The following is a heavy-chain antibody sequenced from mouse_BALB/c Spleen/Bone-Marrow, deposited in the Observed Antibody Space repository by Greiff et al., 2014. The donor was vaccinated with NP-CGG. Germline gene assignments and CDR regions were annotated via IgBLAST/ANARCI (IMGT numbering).Heavy chain of an antibody. D-gene: IGHD2-3*01. CDR2: INPXXTXX. J-gene: IGHJ2*01. Sequence: VQLQQSGAELARPGASVKMSCKASGYSFTSYTMHWVKQRPGQGLEWIAYINPXXTXXXXXXXXXXXXXXTXDXXSSTAYMQLSSLTSEDSAVYYCTREGTYDXCSXHXDYWGQGTTLTVSS. V-gene: IGHV1-4*01. CDR1: GYSFTSYT. CDR3: TREGTYDXCSXHXDY.